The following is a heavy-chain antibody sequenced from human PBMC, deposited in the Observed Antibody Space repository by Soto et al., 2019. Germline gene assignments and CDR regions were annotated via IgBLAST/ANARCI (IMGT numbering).Heavy chain of an antibody. CDR2: ISTYNGKA. Sequence: QGQLVQSGAEVKKPGASVKVSCKASGYTFTSFGITWVRQSPGQGLEWMGWISTYNGKANYAQKLQGRVTVTRDTSTNTAYMELRSVRSDDTAVYYCAKDGYGNNDGDALHIGGQGTMFTVSS. CDR1: GYTFTSFG. J-gene: IGHJ3*02. D-gene: IGHD4-4*01. CDR3: AKDGYGNNDGDALHI. V-gene: IGHV1-18*04.